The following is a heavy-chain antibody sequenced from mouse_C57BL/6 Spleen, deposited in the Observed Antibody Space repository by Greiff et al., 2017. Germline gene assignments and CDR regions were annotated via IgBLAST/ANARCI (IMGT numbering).Heavy chain of an antibody. V-gene: IGHV1-26*01. CDR2: INPNNGGT. Sequence: VQLQQSGPELVKPGASVQISCKASGYTFTDYYMNWVKQSHGKSLEWIGDINPNNGGTSYNQKFKGKATLTVDKSSSTAYMELRSLTSEDSAVYYCARSGGSRGYWGQGTTLTVSS. CDR1: GYTFTDYY. J-gene: IGHJ2*01. CDR3: ARSGGSRGY. D-gene: IGHD1-1*01.